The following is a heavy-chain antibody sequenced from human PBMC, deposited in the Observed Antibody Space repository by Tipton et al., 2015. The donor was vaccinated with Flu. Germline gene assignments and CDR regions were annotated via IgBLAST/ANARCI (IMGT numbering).Heavy chain of an antibody. CDR2: IKDNTNGGTTHYSVGGTT. D-gene: IGHD4-23*01. J-gene: IGHJ4*02. CDR3: ATDDYGDNYRGTPDYFDY. V-gene: IGHV3-15*01. CDR1: GFTFRGAW. Sequence: SLRLSCAASGFTFRGAWMSWVRQAPGKGLEWVGRIKDNTNGGTTHYSVGGTTDYGAAVSGRFTISRDDSKNTLYLQMNSLRTEDTAVYYCATDDYGDNYRGTPDYFDYWGRGTLVTVSS.